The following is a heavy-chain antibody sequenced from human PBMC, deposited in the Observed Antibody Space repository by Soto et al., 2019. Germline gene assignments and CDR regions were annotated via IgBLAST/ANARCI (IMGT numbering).Heavy chain of an antibody. V-gene: IGHV4-31*03. J-gene: IGHJ6*02. Sequence: PSETLSLTCTVSGGSISSGGYYWSWIRQHPGKGLEWIGYIYYSGSTYYNPSLKSRVTISVDTSKNQFSLKLSSVTAADTAVYYCARDHMMRVTAMVRGGNYYYYGMDVWGQGTTVTVSS. CDR3: ARDHMMRVTAMVRGGNYYYYGMDV. D-gene: IGHD3-10*01. CDR1: GGSISSGGYY. CDR2: IYYSGST.